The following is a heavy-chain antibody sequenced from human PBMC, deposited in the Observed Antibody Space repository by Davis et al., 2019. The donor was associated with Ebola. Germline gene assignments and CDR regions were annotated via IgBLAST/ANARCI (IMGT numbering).Heavy chain of an antibody. D-gene: IGHD5-18*01. V-gene: IGHV6-1*01. CDR2: TYYKSKWYN. J-gene: IGHJ6*04. Sequence: PSETLSLTCAIFGDSVSSGGWNWVRQSPSRGLEWLGRTYYKSKWYNDYAVSVKSRITINPDTSKNQFSLQLNSVTSEDTALYYCARGWLRGGMDVWGEGTTVTVSS. CDR1: GDSVSSGG. CDR3: ARGWLRGGMDV.